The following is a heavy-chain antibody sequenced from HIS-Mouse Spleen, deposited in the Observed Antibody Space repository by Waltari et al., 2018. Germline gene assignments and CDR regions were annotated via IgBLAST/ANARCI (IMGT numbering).Heavy chain of an antibody. CDR3: AREAIVGATYFDY. V-gene: IGHV1-2*02. J-gene: IGHJ4*02. D-gene: IGHD1-26*01. CDR1: GYTFTGYY. Sequence: KASGYTFTGYYMHWVRQAPGQGLEWMGWINPNSGGTNYAQKCQGRVTMTRDTSISTAYMELSRLRSDDTAVYYCAREAIVGATYFDYWGQGTLVTVSS. CDR2: INPNSGGT.